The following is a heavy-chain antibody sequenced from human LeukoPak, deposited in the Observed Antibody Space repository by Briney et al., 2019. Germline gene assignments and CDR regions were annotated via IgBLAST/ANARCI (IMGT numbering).Heavy chain of an antibody. D-gene: IGHD4/OR15-4a*01. CDR3: ARGWDYGGNIDAFDI. CDR2: INSDGSST. CDR1: GFTFSNYW. Sequence: GGSLRLSCAASGFTFSNYWIHWVRQAPGKGLVWVSRINSDGSSTSYADSVKGRFTISRDNAKNSLYLQMNSLRAEDTAVYYCARGWDYGGNIDAFDIWGQGTMVTVSS. J-gene: IGHJ3*02. V-gene: IGHV3-74*01.